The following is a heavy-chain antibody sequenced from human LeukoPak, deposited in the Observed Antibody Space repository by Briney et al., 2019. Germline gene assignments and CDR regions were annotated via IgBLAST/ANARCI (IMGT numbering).Heavy chain of an antibody. CDR2: ISSSSGTI. D-gene: IGHD5-18*01. J-gene: IGHJ4*02. CDR3: ARALGYSYGYAVDY. V-gene: IGHV3-48*01. CDR1: GFIFSNYN. Sequence: GGSLRLSCAASGFIFSNYNMNWVRQTPGKGLEWFSYISSSSGTIYYADSVKGRFTISGDNAKNSLHLQMNSLRAEDTAVYYCARALGYSYGYAVDYWGQGTLVTVSS.